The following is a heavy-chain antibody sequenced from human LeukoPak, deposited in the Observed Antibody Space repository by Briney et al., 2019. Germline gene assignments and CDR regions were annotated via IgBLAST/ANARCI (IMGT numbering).Heavy chain of an antibody. CDR1: GGSFSGYY. Sequence: PSETLSLTCAVYGGSFSGYYWSWIRQPPGKGLEWIGYIYYSGSTYYNPSLKSRVTISVDTSKNQFSLKLSSVTAADTAVYYCAREGNGDYFFDHWGQGTLVTVSS. CDR2: IYYSGST. D-gene: IGHD4-17*01. CDR3: AREGNGDYFFDH. V-gene: IGHV4-30-4*08. J-gene: IGHJ4*02.